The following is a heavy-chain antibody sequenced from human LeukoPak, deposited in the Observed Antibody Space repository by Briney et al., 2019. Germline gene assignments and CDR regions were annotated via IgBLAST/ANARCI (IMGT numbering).Heavy chain of an antibody. CDR3: ARGDGAADAFDI. V-gene: IGHV4-4*07. D-gene: IGHD3-10*01. Sequence: SETLSLTCTVSGGSISSYYWSWIRQPAGQGLEWIGRIYTSGSTNYNPSLKSRVNMSVDTSKNQFSLKLSSVTAADTAVYYCARGDGAADAFDIWGQGTMVTVSS. CDR1: GGSISSYY. J-gene: IGHJ3*02. CDR2: IYTSGST.